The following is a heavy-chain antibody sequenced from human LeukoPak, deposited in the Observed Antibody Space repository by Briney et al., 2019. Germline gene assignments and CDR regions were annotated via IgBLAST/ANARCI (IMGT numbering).Heavy chain of an antibody. CDR2: ISSSSSYI. J-gene: IGHJ4*02. D-gene: IGHD3-22*01. Sequence: GGSLRLSCAASGFTFSSYAMSWVRQAPGKGLEWVSSISSSSSYIYYADSVKGRFTISRDNAKNSLYLQMNSLRAEDTAVYYCARWDTYYYDSSGYPGFDYWGQGTLVTVSS. CDR3: ARWDTYYYDSSGYPGFDY. CDR1: GFTFSSYA. V-gene: IGHV3-21*01.